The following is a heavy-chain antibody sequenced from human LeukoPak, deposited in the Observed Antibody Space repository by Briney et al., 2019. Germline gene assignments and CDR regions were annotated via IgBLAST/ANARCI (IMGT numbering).Heavy chain of an antibody. Sequence: PSETLSLTCTVSGGSISNYFWNWIRQPPGKGLEWIGYMYYTGSSSYSPSFKSRVTISVDTSKNQFSLKLSSVTTADTAIYYCARGSIPTQNWFDPWGQRTPVTVSS. V-gene: IGHV4-59*01. J-gene: IGHJ5*02. D-gene: IGHD2-2*01. CDR1: GGSISNYF. CDR3: ARGSIPTQNWFDP. CDR2: MYYTGSS.